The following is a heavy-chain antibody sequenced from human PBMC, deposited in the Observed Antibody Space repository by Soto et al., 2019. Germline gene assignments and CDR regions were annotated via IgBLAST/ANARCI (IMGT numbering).Heavy chain of an antibody. CDR3: ALITGTTGKENSDY. CDR2: INAANGDT. V-gene: IGHV1-3*01. CDR1: GYTFTSYG. D-gene: IGHD1-7*01. J-gene: IGHJ4*02. Sequence: GASVKVSCKASGYTFTSYGIHWVRQAPGQRLEWMGWINAANGDTKYSPKFQGRVTMTRDTSISTAYMELSRLRSDDTAVYYCALITGTTGKENSDYWGQGTLVTVSS.